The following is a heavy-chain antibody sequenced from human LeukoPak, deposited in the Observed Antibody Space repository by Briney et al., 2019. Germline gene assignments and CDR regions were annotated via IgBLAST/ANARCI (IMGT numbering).Heavy chain of an antibody. D-gene: IGHD6-6*01. V-gene: IGHV1-2*02. Sequence: ASVKVSCKASGYTFTGYYMHWVRQAPGQGLEWMGWINPNSGGTNYSQKFQGRVSMTRDTSINTAYMELSRLTSDDTAVYYCATPTLAARPSDAFDIWGQGTMVTVSS. J-gene: IGHJ3*02. CDR2: INPNSGGT. CDR3: ATPTLAARPSDAFDI. CDR1: GYTFTGYY.